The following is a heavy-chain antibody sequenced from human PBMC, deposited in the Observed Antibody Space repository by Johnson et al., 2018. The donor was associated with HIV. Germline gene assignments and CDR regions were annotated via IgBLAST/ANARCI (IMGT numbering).Heavy chain of an antibody. J-gene: IGHJ3*02. CDR1: GFTFDDYT. V-gene: IGHV3-43*01. Sequence: VQLVESGGDVVKPGGSVRLSCAASGFTFDDYTMHWVRQAPGKGLEWLARISWGGGSTYYADSVKGRFTIPRDNAKNTLYLQLNSLRAEDTAVYYCARSGGFPSALDTGGPVAVLTVSS. CDR3: ARSGGFPSALDT. D-gene: IGHD2-15*01. CDR2: ISWGGGST.